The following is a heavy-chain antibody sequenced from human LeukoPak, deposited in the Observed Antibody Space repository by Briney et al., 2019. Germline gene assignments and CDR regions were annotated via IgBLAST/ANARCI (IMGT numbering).Heavy chain of an antibody. D-gene: IGHD4-17*01. CDR1: GYTFTSYY. CDR3: ARGGTVLRPNSPYDY. J-gene: IGHJ4*02. CDR2: INPSGGST. V-gene: IGHV1-46*01. Sequence: GASVKVSCKASGYTFTSYYMHWVRQAPGQGLEWMGIINPSGGSTSYAQKFQGRVTMTRDTSTSAVYMELSSLRSDDTAVYYCARGGTVLRPNSPYDYWGQGTLVTVSS.